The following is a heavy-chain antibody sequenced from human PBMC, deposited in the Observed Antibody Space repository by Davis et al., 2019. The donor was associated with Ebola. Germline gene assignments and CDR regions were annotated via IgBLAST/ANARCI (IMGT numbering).Heavy chain of an antibody. Sequence: SETLSLTCTVPGGSISSGDYYWSWIRQPPGRGLEWIGYIYYSGSTYYHPSLKSRVTISVDTSKNQFSLKLSSVTAADTAVYYCASRYCSGGSCYKVYYYYGMDVWGKGTTVTVSS. J-gene: IGHJ6*04. V-gene: IGHV4-30-4*01. CDR1: GGSISSGDYY. CDR3: ASRYCSGGSCYKVYYYYGMDV. D-gene: IGHD2-15*01. CDR2: IYYSGST.